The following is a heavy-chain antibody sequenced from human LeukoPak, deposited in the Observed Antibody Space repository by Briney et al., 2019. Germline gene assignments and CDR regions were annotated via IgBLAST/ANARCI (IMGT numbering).Heavy chain of an antibody. CDR2: ISGSGGST. D-gene: IGHD3-10*02. CDR1: GFTFSSYG. V-gene: IGHV3-23*01. Sequence: GGSLRLSCTVSGFTFSSYGMSWVRQAPGKGLEWVSAISGSGGSTYYADSVKGRFTISRDNAKNSLYLQMNSLRAEDTAVYYCAELGITMIGGVWGKGTTVTISS. CDR3: AELGITMIGGV. J-gene: IGHJ6*04.